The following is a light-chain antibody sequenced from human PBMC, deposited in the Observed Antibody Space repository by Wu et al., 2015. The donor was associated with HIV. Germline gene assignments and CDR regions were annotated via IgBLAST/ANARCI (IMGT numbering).Light chain of an antibody. CDR2: GAS. Sequence: EIVMTQSPATLSVSPGESATLSCRASRSVDTKLAWYQQKPGQAPRLLIYGASTRATGTPGRISGSGSGTDFTLTISSLQSEDFAVYYCQQYNDYTWTFGQGTKVEIK. CDR3: QQYNDYTWT. V-gene: IGKV3-15*01. J-gene: IGKJ1*01. CDR1: RSVDTK.